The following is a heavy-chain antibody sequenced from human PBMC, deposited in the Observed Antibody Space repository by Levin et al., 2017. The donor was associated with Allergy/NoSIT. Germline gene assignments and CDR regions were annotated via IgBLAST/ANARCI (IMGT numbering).Heavy chain of an antibody. J-gene: IGHJ4*02. Sequence: GGSLRLSCAASGFTFRNYAMSWVRQAPGKGLEWVSAISSSGGSTYYADSVKGRFTISRDNSKNTLYLQMNSLRAEDTAVYYCAKVSADYISSWYNYFDYWGQGTLVTVSS. CDR2: ISSSGGST. CDR1: GFTFRNYA. V-gene: IGHV3-23*01. CDR3: AKVSADYISSWYNYFDY. D-gene: IGHD6-13*01.